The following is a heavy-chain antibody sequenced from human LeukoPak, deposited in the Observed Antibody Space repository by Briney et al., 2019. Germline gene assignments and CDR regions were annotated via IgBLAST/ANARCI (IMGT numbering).Heavy chain of an antibody. CDR2: IYNTGGT. V-gene: IGHV4-59*01. D-gene: IGHD1-26*01. Sequence: SETLSLTCTVSGGSISSYYWTWIRQPPGKGLEWIGYIYNTGGTNYNPSLNSRVTISIDTSKNQFSLRLSSVTAADTAIYFCARIRGSYSLWGQGTLVTVSS. CDR1: GGSISSYY. J-gene: IGHJ4*02. CDR3: ARIRGSYSL.